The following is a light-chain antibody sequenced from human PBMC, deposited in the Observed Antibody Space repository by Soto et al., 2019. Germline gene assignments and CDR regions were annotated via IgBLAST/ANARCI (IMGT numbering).Light chain of an antibody. CDR1: SSDVGGYNY. J-gene: IGLJ2*01. V-gene: IGLV2-14*01. CDR3: SSYTSSSTLG. Sequence: QSVLTQPASVSGSPGQSITISCTGTSSDVGGYNYVSWYQQHPGKAPKLMIYDVSNRPSGVSNRFSGSKSVNTASLTISGRKYEDEDDYYCSSYTSSSTLGFGGGTKLTVL. CDR2: DVS.